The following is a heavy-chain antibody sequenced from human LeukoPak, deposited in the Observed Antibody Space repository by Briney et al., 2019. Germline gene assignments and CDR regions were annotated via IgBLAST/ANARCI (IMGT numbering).Heavy chain of an antibody. V-gene: IGHV1-46*01. Sequence: ASVKVSCKASGYTFTSYYMHWVRQAPGQGLEWMGIINPSGGSTGYAQKFQGRVTMTRDTSTSTVYMELSSLRSEDTAVYYCARDLDPKDYDSSGYSTWGQGTLVTVSS. J-gene: IGHJ5*02. CDR3: ARDLDPKDYDSSGYST. CDR2: INPSGGST. CDR1: GYTFTSYY. D-gene: IGHD3-22*01.